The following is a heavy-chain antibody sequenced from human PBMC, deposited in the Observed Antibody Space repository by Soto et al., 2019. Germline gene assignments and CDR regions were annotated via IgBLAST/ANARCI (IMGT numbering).Heavy chain of an antibody. V-gene: IGHV1-69*13. Sequence: ASVKVSCKASGGTFSSYAISWVRQAPGQGLEWMGGIIPIFGTANYAQKFQGRVTITADESTSTAYMELSSLRSEDTAVYYCAAIHSPTVTQSNYWGQGTLATVSS. J-gene: IGHJ4*02. CDR1: GGTFSSYA. D-gene: IGHD4-17*01. CDR2: IIPIFGTA. CDR3: AAIHSPTVTQSNY.